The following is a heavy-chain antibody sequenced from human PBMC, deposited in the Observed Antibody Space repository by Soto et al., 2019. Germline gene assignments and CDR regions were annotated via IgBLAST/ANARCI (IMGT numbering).Heavy chain of an antibody. J-gene: IGHJ5*02. D-gene: IGHD3-10*01. V-gene: IGHV1-18*01. Sequence: QVQLVQSGAEVKKPGASVKVSCKASGYTFTNYGISWVRQAPGQGLEWMGWINTYNGNTNYAQRLQDRVTVTTDTNRSTAYLEMRRSTSADTAVYYSARDRGFEEPLTRFDPWGQGTMVTVSS. CDR2: INTYNGNT. CDR3: ARDRGFEEPLTRFDP. CDR1: GYTFTNYG.